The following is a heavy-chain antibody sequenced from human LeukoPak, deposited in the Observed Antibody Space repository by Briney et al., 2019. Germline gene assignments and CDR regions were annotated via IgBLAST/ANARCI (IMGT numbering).Heavy chain of an antibody. CDR2: INHRGST. CDR1: GGSFSGYY. D-gene: IGHD5-18*01. V-gene: IGHV4-34*01. Sequence: SETLSLTCAVYGGSFSGYYWSWIRQPPGKGLEWIGEINHRGSTNYNPSLKSRVTISVDTSKNQFSLKLSSVTAADTAVYYYALAGYSYGKDYWGQGTLVTVSS. J-gene: IGHJ4*02. CDR3: ALAGYSYGKDY.